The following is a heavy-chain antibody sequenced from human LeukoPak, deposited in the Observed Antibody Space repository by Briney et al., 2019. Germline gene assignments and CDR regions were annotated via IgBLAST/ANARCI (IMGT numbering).Heavy chain of an antibody. V-gene: IGHV4-59*01. CDR2: IYYSGST. CDR1: GRPISSYY. CDR3: ARVGTYGSGSYLSWLDY. J-gene: IGHJ4*02. D-gene: IGHD3-10*01. Sequence: PSETLSLTCTVSGRPISSYYWSWIRQPPGKGLEWIGYIYYSGSTNYNPALKSRVTISVDTSKNQFSLKLSSVTAADTAVYYCARVGTYGSGSYLSWLDYWGEGTLVTVSS.